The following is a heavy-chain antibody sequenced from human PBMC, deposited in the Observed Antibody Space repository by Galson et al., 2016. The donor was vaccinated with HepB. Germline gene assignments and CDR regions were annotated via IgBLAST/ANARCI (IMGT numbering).Heavy chain of an antibody. D-gene: IGHD3/OR15-3a*01. V-gene: IGHV3-53*01. Sequence: SLRLSCAVSGFTVSNNYMSWVLQAPGKGLEWVSVIYSGGGTYYADSVKGRFTISRDNSKNTVYLQMNSLRAEDTAVYYCARLDVVRGRDYWGQGTLVTVSS. CDR3: ARLDVVRGRDY. J-gene: IGHJ4*02. CDR2: IYSGGGT. CDR1: GFTVSNNY.